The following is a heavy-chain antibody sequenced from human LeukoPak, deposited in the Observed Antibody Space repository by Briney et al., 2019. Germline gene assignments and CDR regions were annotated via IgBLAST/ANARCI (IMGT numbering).Heavy chain of an antibody. J-gene: IGHJ4*02. CDR1: GYSISSGYY. D-gene: IGHD6-13*01. Sequence: KPSETLSLTCTVSGYSISSGYYWGWIRQPPGKGLEWIGSIYHSGSTYYNPSLKSRVTISVDTSKNQFSLKLSSVTAADTAVYYCARAKGEQQLPAYYFDYWGQGTLVTVSS. CDR2: IYHSGST. CDR3: ARAKGEQQLPAYYFDY. V-gene: IGHV4-38-2*02.